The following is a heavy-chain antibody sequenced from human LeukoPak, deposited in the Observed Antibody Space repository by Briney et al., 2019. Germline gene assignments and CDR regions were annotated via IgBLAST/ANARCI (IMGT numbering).Heavy chain of an antibody. CDR1: GFTFSSYS. Sequence: TGGSLRLSCAAPGFTFSSYSMNWVRQAPGKGLEWVSSISSSSSYIYYADSVKGRFTISRDNAKNSLYLQMNSLRAEDTAVYYCAYDYYDSSGYYKLGHWGQGTLVTVSS. V-gene: IGHV3-21*01. J-gene: IGHJ4*02. CDR2: ISSSSSYI. D-gene: IGHD3-22*01. CDR3: AYDYYDSSGYYKLGH.